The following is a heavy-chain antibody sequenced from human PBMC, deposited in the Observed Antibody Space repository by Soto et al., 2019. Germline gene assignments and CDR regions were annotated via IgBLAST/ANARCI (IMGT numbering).Heavy chain of an antibody. Sequence: ASVKVSCKTSGYTFTSHGISWVRWAPGRGLEWMGWISAYNGDTKYAQRVQDRVSMTTDTSTATAYIELRSLRFDDTAIYFCAGTHGQPDYIEGFDFWGQGTPVTVSS. V-gene: IGHV1-18*04. CDR3: AGTHGQPDYIEGFDF. CDR1: GYTFTSHG. J-gene: IGHJ4*02. CDR2: ISAYNGDT. D-gene: IGHD2-2*02.